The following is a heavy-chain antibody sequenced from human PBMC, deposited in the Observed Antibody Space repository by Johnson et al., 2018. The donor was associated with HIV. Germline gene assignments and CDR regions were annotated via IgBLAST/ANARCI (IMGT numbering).Heavy chain of an antibody. J-gene: IGHJ3*02. CDR1: GFIFSNAW. CDR3: TTCSRSGAFDI. CDR2: LKTKTDGGTT. D-gene: IGHD6-13*01. Sequence: VQLVESGGGLVKPGGSLRLSCAASGFIFSNAWLSWVRQAPGKGLEWVGRLKTKTDGGTTDYATPVKGRFTISRDDSKNTLYLQMNSLKTEDTAVYYCTTCSRSGAFDIWGQGTMVTVSS. V-gene: IGHV3-15*01.